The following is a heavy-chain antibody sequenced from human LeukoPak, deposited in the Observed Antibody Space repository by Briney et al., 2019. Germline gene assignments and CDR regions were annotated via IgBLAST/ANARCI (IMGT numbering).Heavy chain of an antibody. Sequence: GGSLRLSCAASGFTFSSYWMTWVRQAPGKGLEWVANIKQDGSEKYYVDSVKGRFTISRDNAKNSLFLQMNSLRAEDTAVYYCANPPTVTKIRFDSWGQGTLVTVSS. CDR1: GFTFSSYW. V-gene: IGHV3-7*03. CDR2: IKQDGSEK. J-gene: IGHJ5*01. CDR3: ANPPTVTKIRFDS. D-gene: IGHD4-17*01.